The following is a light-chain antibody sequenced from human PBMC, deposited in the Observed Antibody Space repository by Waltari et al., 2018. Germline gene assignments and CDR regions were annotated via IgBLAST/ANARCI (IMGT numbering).Light chain of an antibody. Sequence: DIQMTQSPSTLSASVGDRVTIPCRASQSISSWLAWYQQKPGKAPKLLIYKASSLESGVPSRFSGSGSGTEFTLTISSLQPDDFATYYCQQYNIPWTFGQGTKVEIK. CDR2: KAS. CDR1: QSISSW. V-gene: IGKV1-5*03. J-gene: IGKJ1*01. CDR3: QQYNIPWT.